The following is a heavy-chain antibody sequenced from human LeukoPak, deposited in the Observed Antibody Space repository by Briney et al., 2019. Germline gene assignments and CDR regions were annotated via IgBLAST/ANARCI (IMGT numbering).Heavy chain of an antibody. CDR2: IYYSGST. CDR1: GGSISSGGYY. Sequence: PSETLSLTCTVSGGSISSGGYYWSWIRQPPGKGLEWIGYIYYSGSTNYNPPLKSRVTISIDTSKKQFSLKLSSVTAADTAVFYCARQSSYWYFDLWGRGTLVTVSS. V-gene: IGHV4-61*08. CDR3: ARQSSYWYFDL. J-gene: IGHJ2*01.